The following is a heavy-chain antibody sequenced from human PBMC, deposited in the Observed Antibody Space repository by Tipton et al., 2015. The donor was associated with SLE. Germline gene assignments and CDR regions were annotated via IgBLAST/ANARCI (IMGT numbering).Heavy chain of an antibody. Sequence: GSLRLSCAASGFTFSSYAMSWVRQAPGKGLEWVSAISGSGGSTYYADSVKGRFTISRDNSKNTLYLQMNSLRAEDTAVYYCAKVWGGQQLVRPDYYYYMDVWGKGTTVTVSS. CDR1: GFTFSSYA. CDR3: AKVWGGQQLVRPDYYYYMDV. D-gene: IGHD6-13*01. J-gene: IGHJ6*03. CDR2: ISGSGGST. V-gene: IGHV3-23*01.